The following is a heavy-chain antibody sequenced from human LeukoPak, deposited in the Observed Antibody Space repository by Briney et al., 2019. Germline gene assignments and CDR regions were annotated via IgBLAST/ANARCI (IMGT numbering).Heavy chain of an antibody. V-gene: IGHV4-59*08. CDR2: VYSSGST. J-gene: IGHJ4*02. CDR1: GGSFSSES. Sequence: SETLSLTCTASGGSFSSESWTWIRQPPGKGLEWIGYVYSSGSTNYNPALRGRVTISVDASKNQFSLSLSSVTAADTAVYYCARLRLCSTTTCYTHSEDFFDYWGQGTLVAVSS. CDR3: ARLRLCSTTTCYTHSEDFFDY. D-gene: IGHD2-2*02.